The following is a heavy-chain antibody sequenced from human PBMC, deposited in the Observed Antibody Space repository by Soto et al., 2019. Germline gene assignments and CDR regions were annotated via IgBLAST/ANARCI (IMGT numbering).Heavy chain of an antibody. V-gene: IGHV3-30*18. CDR1: GFTFSSYG. J-gene: IGHJ4*02. CDR3: AKGAYYYMILWED. D-gene: IGHD3-10*01. CDR2: ISYDGSNK. Sequence: QVQLVESGGGVVQPGRSLRLSCAASGFTFSSYGMHWVRQAPGKRLEWVAVISYDGSNKYYADSVKGRFTISRDNSKNTLYLQMNSLRAEDTAVYYCAKGAYYYMILWEDLGQGTLVTVSS.